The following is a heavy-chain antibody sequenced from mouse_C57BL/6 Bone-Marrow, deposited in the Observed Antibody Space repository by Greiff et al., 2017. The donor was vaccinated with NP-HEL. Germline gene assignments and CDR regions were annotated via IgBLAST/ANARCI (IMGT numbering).Heavy chain of an antibody. V-gene: IGHV1-63*01. CDR1: GYTFTNYW. Sequence: VQLQQSGAELVRPGTSVKMSCKASGYTFTNYWIGWAKQRPGHGLEWIGDIYPGGGYTTYIAKFKGKATLTADKSSSTAYMQFSSLTSEDSAIYYCARHTYYYGSRYYAMDYWGQGTSVTVSS. CDR2: IYPGGGYT. CDR3: ARHTYYYGSRYYAMDY. D-gene: IGHD1-1*01. J-gene: IGHJ4*01.